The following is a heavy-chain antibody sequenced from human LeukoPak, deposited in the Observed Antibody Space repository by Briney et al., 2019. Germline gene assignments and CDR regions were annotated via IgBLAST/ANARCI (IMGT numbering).Heavy chain of an antibody. CDR3: ARDQENYYGSGSYYSYYYYGMDV. Sequence: GRSLRLSCAASGFTFSSYGMHWVRQAPGKGLEWVAVIWYDGSNKYYADSVKGRFTISRDNSKKTLYLQMNSLRAEDTAVYYCARDQENYYGSGSYYSYYYYGMDVWGQGTTVTVSS. D-gene: IGHD3-10*01. V-gene: IGHV3-33*01. CDR2: IWYDGSNK. CDR1: GFTFSSYG. J-gene: IGHJ6*02.